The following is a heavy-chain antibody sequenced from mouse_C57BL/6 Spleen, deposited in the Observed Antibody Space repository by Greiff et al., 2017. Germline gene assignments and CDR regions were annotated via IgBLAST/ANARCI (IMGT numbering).Heavy chain of an antibody. CDR3: ARQGDSSYLMDY. V-gene: IGHV1-26*01. CDR2: INPNNGGT. J-gene: IGHJ4*01. CDR1: GYTFTDYY. D-gene: IGHD1-1*01. Sequence: VQLLQSGPELVKPGASVKISCKASGYTFTDYYMNWVQQSHGKSLEWIGDINPNNGGTSYNQTFKGKATLTVDKSSSTAYMELRSLTSEDSAVYYCARQGDSSYLMDYWGQGTSVTVSS.